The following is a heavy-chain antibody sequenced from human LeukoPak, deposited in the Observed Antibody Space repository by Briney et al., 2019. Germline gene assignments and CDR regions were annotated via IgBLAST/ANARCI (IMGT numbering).Heavy chain of an antibody. V-gene: IGHV3-73*01. CDR3: TRPGDGVSGWSGWFDP. CDR2: IRSKANSYAT. D-gene: IGHD6-19*01. CDR1: GFTFSGSA. J-gene: IGHJ5*02. Sequence: PGGSLRLSCAASGFTFSGSAMHWVGQASGKGLEWVGRIRSKANSYATAYAASVKGRFTISRDDSKNTAYLQMNSLKTEDTAVYYCTRPGDGVSGWSGWFDPWGQGTLVTVSS.